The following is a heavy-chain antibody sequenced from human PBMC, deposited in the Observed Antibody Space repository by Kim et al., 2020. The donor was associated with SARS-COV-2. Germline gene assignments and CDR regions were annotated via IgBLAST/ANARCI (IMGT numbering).Heavy chain of an antibody. CDR1: GFTFRSYG. D-gene: IGHD6-19*01. J-gene: IGHJ6*02. CDR2: ISYDGSNK. CDR3: ARDIASYSSGWIYYYYGMDV. Sequence: GGSLRLSCVASGFTFRSYGMHWVRQAPGKGLEWVAVISYDGSNKNYVDSVKGRFIISRDNSKNTLYLQMNSLRAEDTAVYYCARDIASYSSGWIYYYYGMDVWGQGTTVTVSS. V-gene: IGHV3-30*04.